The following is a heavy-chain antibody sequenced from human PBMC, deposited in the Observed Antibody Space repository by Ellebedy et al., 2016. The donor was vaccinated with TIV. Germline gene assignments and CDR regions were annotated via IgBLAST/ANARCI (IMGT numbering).Heavy chain of an antibody. CDR3: AGGTY. Sequence: PGGSLRLSCAASGFTFSSYSMNWVRQAPGKGLEWVSHISLSSSTIYYADSVKGRFTISRDNSKNTLYLQMNSLRAEDTAVYYCAGGTYWGQGTLVTVSS. CDR1: GFTFSSYS. J-gene: IGHJ4*02. V-gene: IGHV3-48*01. CDR2: ISLSSSTI.